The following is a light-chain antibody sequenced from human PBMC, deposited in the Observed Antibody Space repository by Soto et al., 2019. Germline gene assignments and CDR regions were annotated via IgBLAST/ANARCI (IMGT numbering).Light chain of an antibody. V-gene: IGLV2-11*01. Sequence: QSALTQPRSVSGSPGQSVTMSCTGTSSDVGGYNYVSWYQQHPGNAPKVMIYDVSERPSGVPDRFSGSKSGNTASLTISGLQAEDEGDYYCCSYAGSYIWVFGGGTKLTVL. CDR1: SSDVGGYNY. CDR2: DVS. J-gene: IGLJ3*02. CDR3: CSYAGSYIWV.